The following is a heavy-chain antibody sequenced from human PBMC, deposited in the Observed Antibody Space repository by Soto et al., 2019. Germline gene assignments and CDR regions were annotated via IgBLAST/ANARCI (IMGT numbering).Heavy chain of an antibody. Sequence: PGGSLRLSCAASGFTFSSYDMHWVRQATGKGLEWISAIGTAGDTYYPGSVKGRFTISRENAKNALYLQMNSLGAGDTAVYYCARGSGYYYGMDVWGQGTTVTVSS. V-gene: IGHV3-13*01. CDR3: ARGSGYYYGMDV. CDR2: IGTAGDT. CDR1: GFTFSSYD. J-gene: IGHJ6*02. D-gene: IGHD1-26*01.